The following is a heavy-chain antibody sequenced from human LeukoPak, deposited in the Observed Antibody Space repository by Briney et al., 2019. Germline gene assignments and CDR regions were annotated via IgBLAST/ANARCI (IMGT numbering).Heavy chain of an antibody. CDR1: GGSISRGGYY. V-gene: IGHV4-31*03. D-gene: IGHD3-22*01. J-gene: IGHJ3*02. CDR2: IYYSGST. Sequence: SETLSLTCTVSGGSISRGGYYWSWIRQHPGKGLEWIGYIYYSGSTYYNPSLKSRVTISVDTSKNQFSLKLRSVTAADTAVYYCARDPNYYDSSGYPGAFDIWGQGTMVTVSS. CDR3: ARDPNYYDSSGYPGAFDI.